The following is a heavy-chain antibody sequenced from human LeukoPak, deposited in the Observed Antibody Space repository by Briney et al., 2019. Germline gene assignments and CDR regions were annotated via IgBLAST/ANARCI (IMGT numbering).Heavy chain of an antibody. Sequence: GGSLRLSCAASGFTFSDHWMSWVRQAPGKGLEWVANIRQDGSEKYYVDSVKGRFTISRDNAKNSLYLQMNSLRAEDTAVYYCARDGMGGIVLLYYYGMDVWGQGTTVTVSS. CDR1: GFTFSDHW. CDR2: IRQDGSEK. CDR3: ARDGMGGIVLLYYYGMDV. J-gene: IGHJ6*02. D-gene: IGHD2-8*01. V-gene: IGHV3-7*01.